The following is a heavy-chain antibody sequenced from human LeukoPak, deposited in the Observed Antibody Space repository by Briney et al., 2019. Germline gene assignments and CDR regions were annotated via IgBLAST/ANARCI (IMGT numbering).Heavy chain of an antibody. V-gene: IGHV1-2*02. Sequence: GASVKVSCKASGYTFTSYYMHWVRQAPGQGLEWMGWINPNSGGTNYAQKFQGRVTMTRDTSISTAYMELSRLRSDDTAVYYCARTKQWLQGLDYWGQGTLVTVSS. J-gene: IGHJ4*02. CDR1: GYTFTSYY. D-gene: IGHD6-19*01. CDR3: ARTKQWLQGLDY. CDR2: INPNSGGT.